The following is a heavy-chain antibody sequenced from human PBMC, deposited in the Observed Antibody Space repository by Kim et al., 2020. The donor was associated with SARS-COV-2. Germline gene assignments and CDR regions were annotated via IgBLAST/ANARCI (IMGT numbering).Heavy chain of an antibody. CDR1: GYTFTSYG. CDR3: AREGGGYSYGYSAFDI. CDR2: ISVYNGNT. Sequence: ASVKVSCKASGYTFTSYGISWVRQAPGQGLEWMGWISVYNGNTNYAQKLQGRVTMTTDTSTSTAYMELRSLRSDDTAVYYCAREGGGYSYGYSAFDIWGQGTMVTVSS. V-gene: IGHV1-18*01. D-gene: IGHD5-18*01. J-gene: IGHJ3*02.